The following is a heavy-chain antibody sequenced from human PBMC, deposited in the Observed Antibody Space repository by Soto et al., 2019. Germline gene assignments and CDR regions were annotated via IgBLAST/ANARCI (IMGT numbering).Heavy chain of an antibody. CDR1: GYSFATYW. Sequence: GESLKISCKASGYSFATYWIGWVRQMPGKGLEWMGIIYPGDSDTMYSPSFQGQVIISAYLSSTTTYLQWSSLKASDTAIYYCARQHGVDPANGWIGPWGQGTRGTVS. D-gene: IGHD2-8*01. CDR2: IYPGDSDT. V-gene: IGHV5-51*01. J-gene: IGHJ5*02. CDR3: ARQHGVDPANGWIGP.